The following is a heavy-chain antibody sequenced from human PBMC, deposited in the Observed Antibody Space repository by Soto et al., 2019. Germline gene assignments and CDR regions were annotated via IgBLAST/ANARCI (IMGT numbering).Heavy chain of an antibody. Sequence: SETLSLTCSVSGDSISSVNHYWNWIRQHPGKCLEWIGYIYYSGSTYYNPSLKSRVTLSVDTSKNQFSLNLRSVTAADTAVYYCARMAEVRWLDPWGQGTRVTVSS. CDR2: IYYSGST. CDR3: ARMAEVRWLDP. V-gene: IGHV4-31*03. J-gene: IGHJ5*02. CDR1: GDSISSVNHY. D-gene: IGHD3-10*01.